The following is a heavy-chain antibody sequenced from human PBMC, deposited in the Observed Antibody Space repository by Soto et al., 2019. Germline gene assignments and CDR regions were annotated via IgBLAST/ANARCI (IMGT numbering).Heavy chain of an antibody. CDR2: INPNSGGT. J-gene: IGHJ3*02. Sequence: ASVKVSCKASGYTFTGYYMHWERQAPGQGLEWMGWINPNSGGTNYAQKFQGWVTMARETSISTAYMELSRLRSDDTAVYYCAREGPNSNDAFDIWGQGTMVTVSS. CDR3: AREGPNSNDAFDI. V-gene: IGHV1-2*04. CDR1: GYTFTGYY. D-gene: IGHD4-4*01.